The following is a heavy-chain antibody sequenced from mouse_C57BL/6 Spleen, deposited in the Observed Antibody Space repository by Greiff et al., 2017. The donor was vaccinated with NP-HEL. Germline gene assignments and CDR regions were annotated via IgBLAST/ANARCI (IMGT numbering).Heavy chain of an antibody. Sequence: QVQLQQPGAELVKPGASVKLSCKAPGYTFTSYWMHWVKQRPGQGLEWIGMIHPNSGSTNYNEKFKSKATLTVDKSSSTAYMQLSSLTSEDSAVYYCARWGYSNDWYFDVWGTGTTVTVSS. CDR2: IHPNSGST. D-gene: IGHD2-5*01. J-gene: IGHJ1*03. CDR1: GYTFTSYW. CDR3: ARWGYSNDWYFDV. V-gene: IGHV1-64*01.